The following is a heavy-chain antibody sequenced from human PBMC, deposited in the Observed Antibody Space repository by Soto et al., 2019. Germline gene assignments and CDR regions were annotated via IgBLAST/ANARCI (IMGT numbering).Heavy chain of an antibody. D-gene: IGHD6-19*01. CDR3: ASYTRIRSGWYFDY. CDR1: GFTFSDYY. V-gene: IGHV3-11*06. Sequence: QVQLVESGGGLVKPGGSLRLSCAASGFTFSDYYMSWIRQAPGKGLEWVSYISSSSSDTNYADSVKGRFTISRDNAKNSLYLQLNSLRAEDTAVYYCASYTRIRSGWYFDYWGQGTLVTVSS. J-gene: IGHJ4*02. CDR2: ISSSSSDT.